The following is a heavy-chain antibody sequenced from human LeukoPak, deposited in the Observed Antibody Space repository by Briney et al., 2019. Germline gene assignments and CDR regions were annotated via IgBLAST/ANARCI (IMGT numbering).Heavy chain of an antibody. CDR1: GYPFTIYD. V-gene: IGHV1-18*01. D-gene: IGHD1-26*01. J-gene: IGHJ5*02. CDR3: AKGCIVGVTNWFHP. CDR2: ISAYNRNT. Sequence: ASVKVSCKASGYPFTIYDTSWVRQAPGQGLEWMGWISAYNRNTNNAQNLQGRVTMTTDTSTSTAYMELRSRRCHDTAVYYCAKGCIVGVTNWFHPWSQGTLVTVSS.